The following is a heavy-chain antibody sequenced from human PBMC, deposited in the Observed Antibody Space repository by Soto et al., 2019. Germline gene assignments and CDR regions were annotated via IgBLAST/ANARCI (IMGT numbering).Heavy chain of an antibody. Sequence: QVQLQESGPGLVKPSETLSLTCTVSGGSISSYFWSWIRQPPGKGLEWIGYIYYSESTDYNPSLTSRVPLSVDTSYNHFSRKPSSATAADPPVYYCARDRGLGRGWYRCSDPWGQGTLVTVSS. V-gene: IGHV4-59*01. CDR1: GGSISSYF. CDR2: IYYSEST. CDR3: ARDRGLGRGWYRCSDP. D-gene: IGHD6-19*01. J-gene: IGHJ5*02.